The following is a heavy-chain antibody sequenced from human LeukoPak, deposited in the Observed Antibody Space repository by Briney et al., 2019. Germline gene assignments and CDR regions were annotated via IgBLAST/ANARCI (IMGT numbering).Heavy chain of an antibody. V-gene: IGHV3-53*01. CDR3: VRAVHHNFYSDSSGYYGDAFDV. J-gene: IGHJ3*01. CDR1: GFSIRTYY. CDR2: IYSGGTI. D-gene: IGHD3-22*01. Sequence: PGGSLRLSCAASGFSIRTYYMSWLPQVPGKGLEGVSVIYSGGTIRYADSVKGRFTFSRDNFKDTLNLQMNSLRADDPAVYYCVRAVHHNFYSDSSGYYGDAFDVWGQGTVVTVSS.